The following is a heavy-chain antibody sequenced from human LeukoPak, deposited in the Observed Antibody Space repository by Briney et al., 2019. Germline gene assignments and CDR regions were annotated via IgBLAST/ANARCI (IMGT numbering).Heavy chain of an antibody. D-gene: IGHD3-10*01. CDR1: GGSFSGYY. Sequence: SETLSLTCAVYGGSFSGYYWSWLRQPPGKGLEWLGEINHSGSTNYNPSLKSRVTISVDTSKNQFSLKLSSVTAADTAVYYCARDRRITMVRGVSGARRNDYWGQGTLVTVSS. CDR3: ARDRRITMVRGVSGARRNDY. J-gene: IGHJ4*02. V-gene: IGHV4-34*01. CDR2: INHSGST.